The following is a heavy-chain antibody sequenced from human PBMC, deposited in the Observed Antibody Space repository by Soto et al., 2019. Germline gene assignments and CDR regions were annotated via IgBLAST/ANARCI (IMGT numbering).Heavy chain of an antibody. CDR2: IYPGDSET. CDR3: ARLYYDISGYDAFDI. Sequence: GESLKTSCKGSGYSFTSYWIGWMRQMPGKGLEWMGIIYPGDSETRYSPSFQGQVSTSANKSISPAYLQWSSLKASDTAMYYCARLYYDISGYDAFDIWGQGTMVTVSS. J-gene: IGHJ3*02. CDR1: GYSFTSYW. V-gene: IGHV5-51*01. D-gene: IGHD3-22*01.